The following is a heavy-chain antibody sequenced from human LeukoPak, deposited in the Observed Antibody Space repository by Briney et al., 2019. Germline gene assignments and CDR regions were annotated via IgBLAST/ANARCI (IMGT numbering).Heavy chain of an antibody. V-gene: IGHV3-23*01. CDR2: ISGSGSST. D-gene: IGHD3-16*01. Sequence: GGSLRLSCVASGFTLSSYAMSWVRQAPGKGLEWVSTISGSGSSTYYADSVKGRFTSSRDNSKNTLYLEMTSLRVEDAAVYYCARGSGRVVVNNCLDPWGQGTLVTVSS. CDR1: GFTLSSYA. CDR3: ARGSGRVVVNNCLDP. J-gene: IGHJ5*02.